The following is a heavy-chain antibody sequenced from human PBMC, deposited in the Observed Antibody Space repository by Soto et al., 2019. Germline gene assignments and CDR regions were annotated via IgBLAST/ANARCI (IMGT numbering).Heavy chain of an antibody. CDR2: IWYDGSNK. J-gene: IGHJ4*02. CDR1: GFTFSSYG. V-gene: IGHV3-33*01. D-gene: IGHD6-13*01. Sequence: ESGGGVVQPGRSLRLSCAASGFTFSSYGMHWVRQAPGKGLEWVAVIWYDGSNKYYADSVKGRFTISRDNSKNTLYLQMNSLRAEDTAVYYCAREGYSSSLDYWGQGTLVTVSS. CDR3: AREGYSSSLDY.